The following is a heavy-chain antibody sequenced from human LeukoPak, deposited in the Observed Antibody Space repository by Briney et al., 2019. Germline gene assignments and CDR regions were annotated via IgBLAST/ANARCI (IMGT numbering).Heavy chain of an antibody. V-gene: IGHV3-48*04. J-gene: IGHJ6*03. CDR1: GFTFSSYS. Sequence: PGGSLRLPCAASGFTFSSYSMNWVRQAPGKGLEWVSYISSSSSTIYYADSVKGRFTISRDNAKNSLYLQMNSLRAEDTAVYYCARVVTPYYYYYYMDVWGKGTTVTVSS. CDR3: ARVVTPYYYYYYMDV. D-gene: IGHD5-18*01. CDR2: ISSSSSTI.